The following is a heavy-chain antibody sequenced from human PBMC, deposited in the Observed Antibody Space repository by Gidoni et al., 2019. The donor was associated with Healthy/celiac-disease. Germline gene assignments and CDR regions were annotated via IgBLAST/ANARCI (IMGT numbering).Heavy chain of an antibody. CDR2: IYHSGST. CDR3: ARAVLALRGVDEREYYFDY. CDR1: GGSIISGGYS. D-gene: IGHD3-10*01. Sequence: QLQLQESGSGLVKPSQTLSFTCAVSGGSIISGGYSRSWTRQPPGKGLEWIGYIYHSGSTYYNPSLKSRVTISVDRSKNQFSLKLSSVTAADTAVYYCARAVLALRGVDEREYYFDYWGQGTLVTVSS. J-gene: IGHJ4*02. V-gene: IGHV4-30-2*01.